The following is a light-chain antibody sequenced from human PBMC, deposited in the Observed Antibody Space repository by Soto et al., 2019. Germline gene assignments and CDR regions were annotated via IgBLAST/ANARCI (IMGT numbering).Light chain of an antibody. CDR3: SSYTSTSTPVV. V-gene: IGLV2-14*01. Sequence: QSVLTHPASGSGSPGQSITISFTGTSSDVGNYNFVSWYQQHPDKAPKLILYEVRNRPSGISNRFSGSKSGNTASLTISGLQAEDEADYYCSSYTSTSTPVVFGGGTQLTVL. CDR2: EVR. CDR1: SSDVGNYNF. J-gene: IGLJ3*02.